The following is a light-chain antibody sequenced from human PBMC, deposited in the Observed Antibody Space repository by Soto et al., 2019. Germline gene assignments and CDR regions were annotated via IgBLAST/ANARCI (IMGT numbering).Light chain of an antibody. V-gene: IGLV2-14*01. CDR2: EVS. CDR3: CSYTSSSTYV. Sequence: QSALTQPASVSGSPGQSITISCTGTSSDVGTYNYVSWYQQHPDKAPKLMIYEVSNRPSGVSNRFSGSKSGNTASLTISGLQAQDEPDYYCCSYTSSSTYVFGTGTKLTVL. CDR1: SSDVGTYNY. J-gene: IGLJ1*01.